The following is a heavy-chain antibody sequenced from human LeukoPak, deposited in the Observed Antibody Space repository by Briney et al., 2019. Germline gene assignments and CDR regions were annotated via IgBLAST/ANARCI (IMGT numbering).Heavy chain of an antibody. D-gene: IGHD6-13*01. J-gene: IGHJ4*02. Sequence: SETLSLTCTVSGGSISSYYWGWIRQPAGKGLEWIGRIYTSGSTNYNPSLKSRVTMSVDTSKNQFSLKLSSVTAADTAVYYCARDNGGIAASYYFDYWGQGTLVTVSS. CDR2: IYTSGST. CDR3: ARDNGGIAASYYFDY. CDR1: GGSISSYY. V-gene: IGHV4-4*07.